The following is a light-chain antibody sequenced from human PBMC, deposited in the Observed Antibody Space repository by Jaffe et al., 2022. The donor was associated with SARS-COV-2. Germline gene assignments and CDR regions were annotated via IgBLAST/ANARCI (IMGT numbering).Light chain of an antibody. J-gene: IGKJ4*01. Sequence: DIQMTQSPSSLSASVGDRVTISCRASQSISNYLNWYQQKPGEAPNLLIYAASSLQSGVPSRFSGSGSGTDFTLTIRSLQPEDFATYYCQQSYRTPLTFGGGTKVEIK. CDR3: QQSYRTPLT. CDR1: QSISNY. V-gene: IGKV1-39*01. CDR2: AAS.